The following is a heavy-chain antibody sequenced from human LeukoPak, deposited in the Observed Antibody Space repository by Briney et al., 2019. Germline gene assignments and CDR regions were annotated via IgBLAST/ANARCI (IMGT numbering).Heavy chain of an antibody. Sequence: PSETLSLTCTVSGGSISSGGYYWSWIRRHPGKGLEWIGYIYYNGSTYYNPSLKSRVTISVDTSKNQFSLKLSSVTAADTAVYYCAREYYYGSGSPNYFDYWGQGTLVTVSS. CDR3: AREYYYGSGSPNYFDY. J-gene: IGHJ4*02. D-gene: IGHD3-10*01. V-gene: IGHV4-31*03. CDR2: IYYNGST. CDR1: GGSISSGGYY.